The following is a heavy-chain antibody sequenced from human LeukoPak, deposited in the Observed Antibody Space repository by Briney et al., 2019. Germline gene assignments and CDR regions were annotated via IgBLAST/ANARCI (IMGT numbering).Heavy chain of an antibody. CDR2: IWYDGSNK. D-gene: IGHD3-10*01. Sequence: GRSLRLSCAASGFTFSSYGMHWVRQAPGKGLEWVAVIWYDGSNKYYADSVKGRFTISRDNSKNTLYLQMNSLRAEDTAVYYCARDRVSITMVRGVTYYFDYWGQGTLVTVSS. V-gene: IGHV3-33*01. CDR1: GFTFSSYG. J-gene: IGHJ4*02. CDR3: ARDRVSITMVRGVTYYFDY.